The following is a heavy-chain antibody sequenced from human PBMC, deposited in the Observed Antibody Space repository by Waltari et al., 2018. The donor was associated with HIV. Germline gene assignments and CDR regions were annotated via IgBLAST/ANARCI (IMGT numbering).Heavy chain of an antibody. Sequence: QEQMEQWGAGLLKPSETLSLTCAVYGGSFSGYYWTWIRQPPGKGLDWIGEINHAGSAKYNPSLKCRVAMSVDTSKNQVSLKVVSVTAADTAVYFCARGKVIAVSGTLSWYFDLWGRGTLVTVFS. J-gene: IGHJ2*01. CDR1: GGSFSGYY. CDR2: INHAGSA. V-gene: IGHV4-34*02. CDR3: ARGKVIAVSGTLSWYFDL. D-gene: IGHD6-19*01.